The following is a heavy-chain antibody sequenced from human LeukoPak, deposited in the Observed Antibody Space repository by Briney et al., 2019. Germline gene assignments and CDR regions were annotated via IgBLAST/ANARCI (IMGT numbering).Heavy chain of an antibody. CDR1: GASISSHS. CDR3: AREAGYVMEPDYYYGMDV. D-gene: IGHD5-12*01. J-gene: IGHJ6*02. Sequence: SETLSLTCTVSGASISSHSWSWIRQPPGKGLEWIGYVSYSGSTNYNPSLKSQVTISEDTSKNQFSLRLTSVTAADTAVYFCAREAGYVMEPDYYYGMDVWGQGTAVAVSS. CDR2: VSYSGST. V-gene: IGHV4-59*11.